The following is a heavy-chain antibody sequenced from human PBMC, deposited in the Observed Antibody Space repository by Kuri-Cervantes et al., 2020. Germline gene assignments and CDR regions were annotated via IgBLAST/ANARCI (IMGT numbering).Heavy chain of an antibody. D-gene: IGHD1-7*01. CDR2: ISSSGSTI. CDR1: GFTFSDYY. CDR3: ARINWNYASWFDP. Sequence: LSLTCAASGFTFSDYYMSWIRQAPGKGLEWVSYISSSGSTIYYADSVKGRFTISRDNSRNTMYLQMNSLRVEDMAIYYCARINWNYASWFDPWGQGTLVTVSS. J-gene: IGHJ5*02. V-gene: IGHV3-11*01.